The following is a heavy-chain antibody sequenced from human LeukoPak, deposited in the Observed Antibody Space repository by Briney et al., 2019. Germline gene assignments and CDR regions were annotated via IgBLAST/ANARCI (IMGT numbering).Heavy chain of an antibody. CDR3: ARDRSPSSSGDDAAFDI. CDR2: ISSSSSYI. Sequence: GGSLRLSCAASGFTFSSYSMNWVRQAPGKGLEWVSSISSSSSYIYYADSVKGRFTISRDNAKNSLYLQMNSLRAEDTAVYYCARDRSPSSSGDDAAFDIWGQGTMVTVSS. D-gene: IGHD6-6*01. V-gene: IGHV3-21*01. CDR1: GFTFSSYS. J-gene: IGHJ3*02.